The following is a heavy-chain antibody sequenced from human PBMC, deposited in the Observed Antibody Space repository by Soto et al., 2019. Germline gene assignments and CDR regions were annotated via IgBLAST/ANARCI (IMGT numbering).Heavy chain of an antibody. J-gene: IGHJ6*02. CDR3: ARENITYYDILTGPVYYYYYGMDV. CDR2: XNTNTGNP. Sequence: ASVKVXCKASGYTFTSXAMNXXXXXXXXXLEXXXWXNTNTGNPTYAQGFTGRFVFSLDTSVSTAYLQICSLKAEDTAVYYCARENITYYDILTGPVYYYYYGMDVWGQGTTVTVSS. D-gene: IGHD3-9*01. V-gene: IGHV7-4-1*01. CDR1: GYTFTSXA.